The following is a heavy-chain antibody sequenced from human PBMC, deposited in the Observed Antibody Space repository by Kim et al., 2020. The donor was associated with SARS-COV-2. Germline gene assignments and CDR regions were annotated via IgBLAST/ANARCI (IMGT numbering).Heavy chain of an antibody. CDR3: ARGQGRVYGSGRPQYGMDV. V-gene: IGHV1-2*06. J-gene: IGHJ6*02. CDR1: GYTFTGYY. Sequence: ASVKVSCKASGYTFTGYYMHWVRQAPGQGLEWMGRINPNSGGTNYAQKFQGRVTMTRDTSISTAYMELSRLRSDDTAVYYCARGQGRVYGSGRPQYGMDVWGQGTTVTVSS. D-gene: IGHD3-10*01. CDR2: INPNSGGT.